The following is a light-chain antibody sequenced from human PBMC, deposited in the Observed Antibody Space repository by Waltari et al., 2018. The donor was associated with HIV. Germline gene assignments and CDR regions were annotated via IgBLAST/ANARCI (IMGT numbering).Light chain of an antibody. CDR3: NSRDSSGNHVV. CDR2: GNT. J-gene: IGLJ2*01. V-gene: IGLV3-19*01. CDR1: SLRSYC. Sequence: SSEVTQTPAVSVALGQTVRITCQGDSLRSYCESWYQQKPGQAPVLVIYGNTNRPSGIPDRFSGSSSGNTASLTITGAQAEDEADYYCNSRDSSGNHVVFGGGTKLTVL.